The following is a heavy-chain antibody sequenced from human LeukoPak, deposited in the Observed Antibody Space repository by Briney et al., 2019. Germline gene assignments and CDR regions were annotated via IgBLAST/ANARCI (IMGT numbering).Heavy chain of an antibody. CDR2: IYHSGST. Sequence: SETLSLTCTVYGGSFSGYYWSWIRQPPGKGLEWIGEIYHSGSTNYNPSLKSRVTISVDKSKNEFSLKLSSVTAADTAVYYCARDKWEPRYAFDIWGQGTTVTVSS. D-gene: IGHD1-26*01. V-gene: IGHV4-34*01. CDR1: GGSFSGYY. J-gene: IGHJ3*02. CDR3: ARDKWEPRYAFDI.